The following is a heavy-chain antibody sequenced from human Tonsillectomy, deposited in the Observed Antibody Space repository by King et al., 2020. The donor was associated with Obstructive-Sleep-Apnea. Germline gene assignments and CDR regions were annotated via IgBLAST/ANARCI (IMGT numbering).Heavy chain of an antibody. D-gene: IGHD3-9*01. CDR1: GFIFDDYA. CDR2: ISGNSNSI. J-gene: IGHJ4*02. CDR3: TKDTDYDILTGYFDY. V-gene: IGHV3-9*01. Sequence: VQLVESGGNLVQPGRSLRLSCAASGFIFDDYAMHWVRQAPGKGLEWVSGISGNSNSILYADSVKGRFTMSRDNAKKSLYLQMNSLRADDTALYYCTKDTDYDILTGYFDYWGQGTLVTVSS.